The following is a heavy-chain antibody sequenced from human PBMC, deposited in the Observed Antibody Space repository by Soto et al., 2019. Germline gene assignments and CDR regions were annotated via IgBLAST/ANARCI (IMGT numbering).Heavy chain of an antibody. Sequence: SVKVSCKASGGTFISYAISWVRQAPGQGLEWMGGIIPIFGTANYAQKFQGRVTITADESTSTAYMELSSLRSEDTAVYYCARIVVVIYGMDVWGQGTTVTVSS. D-gene: IGHD3-22*01. CDR3: ARIVVVIYGMDV. CDR1: GGTFISYA. V-gene: IGHV1-69*13. CDR2: IIPIFGTA. J-gene: IGHJ6*02.